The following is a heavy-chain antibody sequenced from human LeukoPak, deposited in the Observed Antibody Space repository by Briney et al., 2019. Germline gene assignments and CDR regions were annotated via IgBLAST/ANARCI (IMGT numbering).Heavy chain of an antibody. CDR1: GGSISSHY. CDR2: IYYSGST. J-gene: IGHJ6*03. CDR3: ARVIAAAGVSFYYYYYYMDV. V-gene: IGHV4-59*11. Sequence: SETLSLTCTVSGGSISSHYWSWIRQPPGKGLEWIGYIYYSGSTNYNPSLKSRVTISVDTSKNQFSLKLSSVTAADAAVYYCARVIAAAGVSFYYYYYYMDVWGKGTTVTVSS. D-gene: IGHD6-13*01.